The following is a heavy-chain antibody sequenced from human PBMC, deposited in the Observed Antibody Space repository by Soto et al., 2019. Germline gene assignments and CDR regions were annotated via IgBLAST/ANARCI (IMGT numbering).Heavy chain of an antibody. J-gene: IGHJ3*02. D-gene: IGHD6-13*01. Sequence: EVQLVESGGGLVQPGGSLRLSCAASGFTFSSYWMSWVRQAPGKGLEWVANIKQDGSEKYYVDSVKGRFTISRDNAKNSLYLQMNGLRAEDTAVYYCARESPSSSWFVNDDAFDIWGQGTMVTVSS. CDR3: ARESPSSSWFVNDDAFDI. CDR1: GFTFSSYW. V-gene: IGHV3-7*01. CDR2: IKQDGSEK.